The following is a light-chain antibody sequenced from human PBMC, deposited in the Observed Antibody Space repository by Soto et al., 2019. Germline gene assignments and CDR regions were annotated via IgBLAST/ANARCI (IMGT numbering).Light chain of an antibody. V-gene: IGKV1-39*01. CDR3: EQTLSAPPFT. CDR1: QNIGTN. CDR2: RAS. J-gene: IGKJ3*01. Sequence: DIQLTQSPSSLSASVGDRVTVTCQASQNIGTNLVWYLQRAGQAPKLLIYRASTLQGRVPARFGGSGFGTYFTLTTSGLQSDDFGTYFCEQTLSAPPFTFGLGTLVDIK.